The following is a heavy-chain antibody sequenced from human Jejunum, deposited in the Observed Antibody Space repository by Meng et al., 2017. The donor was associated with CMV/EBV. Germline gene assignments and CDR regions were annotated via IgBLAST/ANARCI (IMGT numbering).Heavy chain of an antibody. J-gene: IGHJ6*02. CDR3: ARDICEVVVAGLDV. Sequence: FRFSSYAMNWNRQAPGKGLEWLAIMSFDGINKYYADSVKGRFTISRDNSKNTLYLQMNSLRVEDTAVYYCARDICEVVVAGLDVWGQGTTVTVSS. CDR1: FRFSSYA. CDR2: MSFDGINK. V-gene: IGHV3-30*01. D-gene: IGHD2-15*01.